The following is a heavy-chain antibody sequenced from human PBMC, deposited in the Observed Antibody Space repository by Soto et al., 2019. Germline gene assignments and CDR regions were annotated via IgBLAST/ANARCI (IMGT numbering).Heavy chain of an antibody. Sequence: GESLKISCKGSGYSFTSYWISWVRQMPGKGLEWMGRIDPSDSYTNYSPSFQGHVTISADKSISTAYLQWSSLKASDTAMYYCARVDTAMVPGYYYGMDVWGRGTTVTVSS. V-gene: IGHV5-10-1*01. J-gene: IGHJ6*02. CDR1: GYSFTSYW. D-gene: IGHD5-18*01. CDR3: ARVDTAMVPGYYYGMDV. CDR2: IDPSDSYT.